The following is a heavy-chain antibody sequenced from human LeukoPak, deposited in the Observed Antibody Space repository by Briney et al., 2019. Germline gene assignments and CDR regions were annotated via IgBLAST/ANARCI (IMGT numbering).Heavy chain of an antibody. CDR1: GFTFSSYS. CDR3: AREGFYDILTGYLDY. CDR2: ISSSSSYI. D-gene: IGHD3-9*01. Sequence: GGSLRLSCAVSGFTFSSYSMKWVRQAPGKGLEWVSSISSSSSYIYYADSVKGRFTISRDNAKNSLYLQMNSLRAEDTAVYYCAREGFYDILTGYLDYWGQGTLVTVSS. V-gene: IGHV3-21*01. J-gene: IGHJ4*02.